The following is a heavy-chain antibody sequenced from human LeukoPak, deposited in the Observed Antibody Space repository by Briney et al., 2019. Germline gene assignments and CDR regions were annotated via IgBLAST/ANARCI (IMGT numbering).Heavy chain of an antibody. CDR2: IYTSGST. Sequence: SETLSLTCTVSGGSISSGSYYWSWIRQPAGKGLEWIGRIYTSGSTDYNPSLKSRVTISVDTSKNQFSLKLSSVTAADTAVYYCARAASVTAIYFGYWGQGTTVTVSS. J-gene: IGHJ4*02. D-gene: IGHD2-21*02. CDR3: ARAASVTAIYFGY. CDR1: GGSISSGSYY. V-gene: IGHV4-61*02.